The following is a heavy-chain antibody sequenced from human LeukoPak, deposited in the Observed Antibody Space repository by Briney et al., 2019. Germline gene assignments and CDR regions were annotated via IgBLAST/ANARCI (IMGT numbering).Heavy chain of an antibody. V-gene: IGHV3-21*01. D-gene: IGHD1-14*01. Sequence: KPGGSLRLSCTASGFTFSNFGINWVRQAPGKGLEWVSCMDRHTDIYYADSVKGRFTISRDNAKNSLYLQVNSLRAEDTAVYYCARNQRRLDYWGQGTLVTVSS. J-gene: IGHJ4*02. CDR1: GFTFSNFG. CDR2: MDRHTDI. CDR3: ARNQRRLDY.